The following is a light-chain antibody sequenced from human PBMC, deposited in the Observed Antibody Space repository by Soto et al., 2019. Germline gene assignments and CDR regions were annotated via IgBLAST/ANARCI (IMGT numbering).Light chain of an antibody. V-gene: IGKV3-15*01. CDR2: GAS. Sequence: EIVMTQSPATLSVSPGERATLSCRASQSVGRNLAWYQQKPGQAPRLLIYGASTRATGITARFSGSGSETEFTLTISSLQSEDFAIYSCQQYNHWPPLTFGGGTKVEIK. CDR3: QQYNHWPPLT. J-gene: IGKJ4*01. CDR1: QSVGRN.